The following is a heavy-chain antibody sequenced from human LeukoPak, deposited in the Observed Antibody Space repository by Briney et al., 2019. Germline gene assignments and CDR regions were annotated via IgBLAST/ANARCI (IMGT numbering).Heavy chain of an antibody. D-gene: IGHD3-10*01. CDR2: IYSSGST. CDR3: AGSRMVRGVIITDAFDS. J-gene: IGHJ4*02. V-gene: IGHV4-59*11. Sequence: SETLSLTCTVSGDSISSHYWSWIRQPPGKGLEWLGYIYSSGSTNYNPSLKRRVTISLDTSKNQFSLKLSSVTAADTAVYYCAGSRMVRGVIITDAFDSWGLGTLVTVSS. CDR1: GDSISSHY.